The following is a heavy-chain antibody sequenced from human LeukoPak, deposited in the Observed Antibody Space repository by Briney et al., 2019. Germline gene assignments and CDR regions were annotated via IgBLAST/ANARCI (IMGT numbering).Heavy chain of an antibody. Sequence: GGSLRLSCAASGFTFNTYGMHWVRQAPGKGLEWVATISHDGSNKNYADSLKGRFTISRDNSKNTLYLQMNSLRAEDTAVYYCAKDGMYSSSSSYYFDYWGQGTLVTVSS. J-gene: IGHJ4*02. CDR1: GFTFNTYG. CDR2: ISHDGSNK. CDR3: AKDGMYSSSSSYYFDY. V-gene: IGHV3-30*18. D-gene: IGHD6-6*01.